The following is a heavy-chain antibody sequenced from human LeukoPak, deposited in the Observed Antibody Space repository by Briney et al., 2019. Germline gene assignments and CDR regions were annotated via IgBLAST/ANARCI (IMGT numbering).Heavy chain of an antibody. CDR1: GFTFSSYW. V-gene: IGHV3-7*01. CDR3: AGCSGGTCSDFDY. CDR2: IKQDGSEK. J-gene: IGHJ4*02. Sequence: TGGSLRLSCAASGFTFSSYWMSWVRQAPGKGLEWVANIKQDGSEKYYVDSVKGRFTISRDNAKNSMYLQMNSLRAEDTAVYYCAGCSGGTCSDFDYWGQGTLVTVSS. D-gene: IGHD2-15*01.